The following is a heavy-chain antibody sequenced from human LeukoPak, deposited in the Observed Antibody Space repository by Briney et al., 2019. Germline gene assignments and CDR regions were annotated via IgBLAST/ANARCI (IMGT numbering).Heavy chain of an antibody. Sequence: PSETLSLTCAVYGGSFSGYYWSWIRQPPGKGLEWIGEINHSGSTNYNPSLKSRVTISVDTSKNQFSLKLSPVTAADTAVYYCARAGTASPFDPWGQGTLVTVSS. V-gene: IGHV4-34*01. CDR1: GGSFSGYY. D-gene: IGHD3-10*01. CDR3: ARAGTASPFDP. J-gene: IGHJ5*02. CDR2: INHSGST.